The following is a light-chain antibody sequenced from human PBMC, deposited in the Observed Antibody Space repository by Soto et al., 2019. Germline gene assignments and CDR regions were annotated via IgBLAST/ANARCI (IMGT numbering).Light chain of an antibody. CDR2: RAS. CDR3: QQYNNWPIT. CDR1: QTIYSN. V-gene: IGKV3-15*01. Sequence: IVMTQSPATLSVSPGERATLSCRAGQTIYSNVAWYQQRPCQAPRLLIYRASTRATGVPARFSGSGSGTEFTLTISSLQSEDFAVYYCQQYNNWPITFGQGTRLEIK. J-gene: IGKJ5*01.